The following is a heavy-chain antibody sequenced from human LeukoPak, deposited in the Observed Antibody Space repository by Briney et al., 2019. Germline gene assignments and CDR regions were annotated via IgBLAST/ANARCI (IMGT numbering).Heavy chain of an antibody. CDR2: IYPGDSDV. CDR1: GYSFTIYW. V-gene: IGHV5-51*01. Sequence: GGSLKISCEGSGYSFTIYWIGWVRQMPGKGLDWMGIIYPGDSDVRYNPSFQGQVTISADKSINTAYLQWSSLKASDTAMYYCARLYRYCSGGDCYPYYFDNWGQGTLVTVSS. CDR3: ARLYRYCSGGDCYPYYFDN. D-gene: IGHD2-15*01. J-gene: IGHJ4*02.